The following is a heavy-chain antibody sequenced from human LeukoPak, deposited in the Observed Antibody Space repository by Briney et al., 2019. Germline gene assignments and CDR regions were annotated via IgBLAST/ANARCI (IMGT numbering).Heavy chain of an antibody. V-gene: IGHV3-21*01. CDR1: GFTFSSYA. J-gene: IGHJ4*02. D-gene: IGHD3-3*01. CDR3: ARDWRDYDFWFFDY. Sequence: PGGPLRLSCAASGFTFSSYAMSWVRQAPGKGLEWVSSISSSSSYIYYADSVKGRFTISRDNAKNSLYLQMNSLRAEDTAVYYCARDWRDYDFWFFDYWGQGTLVTVSS. CDR2: ISSSSSYI.